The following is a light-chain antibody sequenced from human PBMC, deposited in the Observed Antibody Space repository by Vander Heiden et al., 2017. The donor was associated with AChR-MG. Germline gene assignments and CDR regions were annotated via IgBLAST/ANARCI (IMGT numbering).Light chain of an antibody. Sequence: EIVLKQSPGTLSLSPGETATLSCRASHSVSSTYLAWYQQKPGQAPRLLIYGASTRATGIPDRFSGSGSGTDFTLTITRLEPEDFAVYYCQQYGSSPTWTFGQGTKVEIK. J-gene: IGKJ1*01. CDR1: HSVSSTY. V-gene: IGKV3-20*01. CDR3: QQYGSSPTWT. CDR2: GAS.